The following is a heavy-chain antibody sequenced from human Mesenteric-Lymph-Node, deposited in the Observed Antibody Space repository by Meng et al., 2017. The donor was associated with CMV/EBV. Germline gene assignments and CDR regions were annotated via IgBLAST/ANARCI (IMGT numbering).Heavy chain of an antibody. CDR3: ARLSVLFGVVITPFDY. D-gene: IGHD3-3*01. Sequence: SETLSLTCTVSGGSISRYYWSWIRQPPGKGLEWIGYIYHTGSTNYNPSLKSRVTISVDTSKNQFSLKLSSVTAADTAVYYCARLSVLFGVVITPFDYWGQGTLVTVSS. J-gene: IGHJ4*02. CDR1: GGSISRYY. CDR2: IYHTGST. V-gene: IGHV4-59*08.